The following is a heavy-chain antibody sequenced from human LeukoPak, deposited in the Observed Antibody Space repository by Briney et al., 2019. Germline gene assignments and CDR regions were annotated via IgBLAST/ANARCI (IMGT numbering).Heavy chain of an antibody. V-gene: IGHV3-11*01. D-gene: IGHD3-10*01. CDR2: ISSGGDTK. J-gene: IGHJ4*02. CDR1: EFVFSDYY. Sequence: LGGSLRLSCAASEFVFSDYYMSWVRQAPGKGLEWVSYISSGGDTKYYADSVKGRFTISRDNAKNSLYLQMNNLRAEDTAVYYCAREMGGDYGSGTFFDLWGQGNMVTVSS. CDR3: AREMGGDYGSGTFFDL.